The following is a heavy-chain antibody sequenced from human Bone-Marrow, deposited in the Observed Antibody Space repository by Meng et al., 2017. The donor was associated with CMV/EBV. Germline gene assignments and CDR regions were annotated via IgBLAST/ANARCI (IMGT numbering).Heavy chain of an antibody. D-gene: IGHD2-2*03. CDR1: GFAFSSYA. Sequence: GESLKISCAASGFAFSSYAMHWVRQAPGKGLEWVAVISYDGSNKYYADSVKGRFTISRDNSKNTLYLQMNSLRAEDTAVYYCASMDIVVVPAAIGHYYGMDVWGQGTTATVSS. CDR2: ISYDGSNK. CDR3: ASMDIVVVPAAIGHYYGMDV. V-gene: IGHV3-30-3*01. J-gene: IGHJ6*02.